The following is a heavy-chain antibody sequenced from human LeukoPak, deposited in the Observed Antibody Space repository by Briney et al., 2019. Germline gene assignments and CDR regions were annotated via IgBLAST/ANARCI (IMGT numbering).Heavy chain of an antibody. Sequence: SETLSLTCTVSGGSISNYYWSWIRQPPGKGLEWIGEINHSGSTNYNPSLKSRVTISVDTSKNQFSLKLSSVTAADTAVYYCASDSSGFNLNYWGQGTLVTVSS. CDR1: GGSISNYY. J-gene: IGHJ4*02. CDR2: INHSGST. CDR3: ASDSSGFNLNY. D-gene: IGHD6-19*01. V-gene: IGHV4-34*01.